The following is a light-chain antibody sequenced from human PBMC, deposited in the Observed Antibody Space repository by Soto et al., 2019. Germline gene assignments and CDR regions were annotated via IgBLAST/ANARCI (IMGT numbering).Light chain of an antibody. CDR3: QSYDDSLGGFYV. J-gene: IGLJ1*01. V-gene: IGLV1-40*01. CDR2: GVN. CDR1: SSNIGAEYG. Sequence: QSVLTQPPSVSGAPGQRVTISCTGSSSNIGAEYGIRWYQHLPGTAPKLLIDGVNSRPSVDPDRFAGSNSGSSASLAIAGVPAEDEDDYYCQSYDDSLGGFYVFGTGTKVTVL.